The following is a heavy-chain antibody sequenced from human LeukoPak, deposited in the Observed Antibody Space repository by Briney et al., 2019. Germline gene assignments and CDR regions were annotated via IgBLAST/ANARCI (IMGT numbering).Heavy chain of an antibody. CDR3: AHQDTVTTTEYFQH. Sequence: SVKVSCKASGGIFSSYAISWVRQAPGQGLEWMGGIIPIFGTANYAQKFQGRVTITADESTSTAYMELSSLRSEDTAVYYCAHQDTVTTTEYFQHWGQGTLVTVSS. CDR2: IIPIFGTA. D-gene: IGHD4-17*01. J-gene: IGHJ1*01. CDR1: GGIFSSYA. V-gene: IGHV1-69*01.